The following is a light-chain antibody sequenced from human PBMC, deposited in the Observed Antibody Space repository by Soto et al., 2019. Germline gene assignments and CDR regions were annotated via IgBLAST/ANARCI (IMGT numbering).Light chain of an antibody. CDR2: YDS. CDR1: NIGSKS. J-gene: IGLJ2*01. Sequence: SYELTQPPSVSVAPGKTATITCGGNNIGSKSVHWYRQKPGQAPVLVVYYDSDRPSGIPERFSGSNSGNTATLTISWVEAGDEADYYCQVWDSWTDLVVFGGGTKVTVL. CDR3: QVWDSWTDLVV. V-gene: IGLV3-21*04.